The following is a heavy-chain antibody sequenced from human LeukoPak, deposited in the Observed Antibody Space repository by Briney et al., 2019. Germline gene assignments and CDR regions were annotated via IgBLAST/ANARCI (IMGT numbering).Heavy chain of an antibody. CDR3: ARDPGQYYYDSSGYYYLNAFDI. Sequence: IPSETLSLTCTVSGGSISSGGYYWSWIRQPAGKGLEWIGRIYTSGSTNYNPSLKSRVTISVDTSKNQFSLKLSSVTAADTAVYYCARDPGQYYYDSSGYYYLNAFDIWGQGTMVTVSS. D-gene: IGHD3-22*01. V-gene: IGHV4-61*02. CDR2: IYTSGST. J-gene: IGHJ3*02. CDR1: GGSISSGGYY.